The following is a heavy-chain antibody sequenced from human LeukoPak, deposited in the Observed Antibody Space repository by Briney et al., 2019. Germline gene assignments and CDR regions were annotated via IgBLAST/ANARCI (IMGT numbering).Heavy chain of an antibody. V-gene: IGHV4-59*01. CDR1: GGSISSYY. CDR3: ARTRSVGSSSWYWFDP. J-gene: IGHJ5*02. D-gene: IGHD6-13*01. CDR2: IYYSGST. Sequence: TSETLSLTCTVSGGSISSYYWSWLRQPPGKGLEWIGNIYYSGSTNYNPSLKSRVTISVDTSKNQFSLKLSSVTAADTAVYYCARTRSVGSSSWYWFDPWGQGTLVTVSS.